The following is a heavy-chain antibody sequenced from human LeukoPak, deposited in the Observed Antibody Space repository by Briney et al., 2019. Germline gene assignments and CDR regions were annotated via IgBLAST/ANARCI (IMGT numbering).Heavy chain of an antibody. D-gene: IGHD5-12*01. CDR3: ARAPGLPAFYYYYGMDV. CDR1: GGTFISYA. CDR2: IIPIFGTA. Sequence: ASVKVSCKASGGTFISYAISWVRQAPGQGLEWMGGIIPIFGTANYAQKFQGRVTITADESTSTAYMELSSLRSEDTAVYYCARAPGLPAFYYYYGMDVWGQGTTVTVSS. V-gene: IGHV1-69*13. J-gene: IGHJ6*02.